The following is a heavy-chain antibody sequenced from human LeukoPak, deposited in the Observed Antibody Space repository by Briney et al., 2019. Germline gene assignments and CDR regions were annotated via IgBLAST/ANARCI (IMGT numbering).Heavy chain of an antibody. V-gene: IGHV3-23*01. Sequence: GGSLRLSCAISGFIFNTNGMNWVRQSPGEGLEWLAAIAGGDESTYYADSVKGRFAISRDNSKNPVFLHMHSLRVEATDVYYCARGVYWSLDYWGQGTPVTVSS. CDR3: ARGVYWSLDY. CDR2: IAGGDEST. CDR1: GFIFNTNG. J-gene: IGHJ4*02. D-gene: IGHD1-1*01.